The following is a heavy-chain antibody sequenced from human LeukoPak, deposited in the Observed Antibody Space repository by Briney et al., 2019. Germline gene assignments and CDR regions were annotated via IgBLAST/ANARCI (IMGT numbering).Heavy chain of an antibody. CDR1: GGSISSYY. CDR2: IYYSGST. J-gene: IGHJ4*02. Sequence: SETLSLTCTVSGGSISSYYWSWIRQPPGKGLEWIGYIYYSGSTNYNPSLKSRVTISVDTSKNQFSLKLSSVTAADTAVYYCARPGAGLRYFDWLFWGQGTLVTVSS. V-gene: IGHV4-59*01. CDR3: ARPGAGLRYFDWLF. D-gene: IGHD3-9*01.